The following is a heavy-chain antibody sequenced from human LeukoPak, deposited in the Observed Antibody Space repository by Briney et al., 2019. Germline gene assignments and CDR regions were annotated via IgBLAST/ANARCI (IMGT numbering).Heavy chain of an antibody. CDR1: GGSISSYY. CDR3: ARDRAAVAGTYDAFDI. D-gene: IGHD6-19*01. CDR2: IYYSGST. J-gene: IGHJ3*02. Sequence: PSETLSLTCTVSGGSISSYYWSWIRQPPGKGLEWIGYIYYSGSTNYNPSLKSRVTISVDTSKNQFSLKLSSVTAADTAVYYCARDRAAVAGTYDAFDIWGQGTMVTVSS. V-gene: IGHV4-59*01.